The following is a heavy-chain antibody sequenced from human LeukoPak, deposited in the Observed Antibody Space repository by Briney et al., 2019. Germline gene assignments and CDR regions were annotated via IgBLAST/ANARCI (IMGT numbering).Heavy chain of an antibody. CDR3: ARHEPTYYYDSSGYYYRSSAFDI. CDR1: GGSISSYY. J-gene: IGHJ3*02. Sequence: SETLSLTCTVSGGSISSYYWSWIRQPPGKGLEWIGYIYYNGSTNYNPSLKSQVTISVETSKHQFSLKLSSVTAADTAVYYCARHEPTYYYDSSGYYYRSSAFDIWGQGTMVTVSS. D-gene: IGHD3-22*01. CDR2: IYYNGST. V-gene: IGHV4-59*08.